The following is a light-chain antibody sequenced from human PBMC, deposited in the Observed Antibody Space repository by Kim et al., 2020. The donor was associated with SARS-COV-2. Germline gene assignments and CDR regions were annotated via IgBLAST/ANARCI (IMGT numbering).Light chain of an antibody. V-gene: IGKV1-5*03. CDR2: ESS. Sequence: GGGSGTITCRASESVNGWLAWYQKKPRKAPNLLYYESSSLQGGVPSRFSGSGSRTEFTLTISSLQPDDFATYYCQQYNTYHTFGQGTKLEI. CDR1: ESVNGW. CDR3: QQYNTYHT. J-gene: IGKJ2*01.